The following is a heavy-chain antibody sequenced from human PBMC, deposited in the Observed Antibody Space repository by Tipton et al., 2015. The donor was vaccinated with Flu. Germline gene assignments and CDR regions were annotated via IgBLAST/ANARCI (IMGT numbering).Heavy chain of an antibody. J-gene: IGHJ4*02. CDR2: VYYTGRT. CDR1: GDSISTSSYY. Sequence: TLSLTCTVSGDSISTSSYYWGWIRQPPGKGLEWIGSVYYTGRTYYNSSLIGRVTISVDTTKNQFSLRLISVTAADTAVYYCATEYRGGGNRYYFDYWGQGTLVTVSS. D-gene: IGHD4-23*01. V-gene: IGHV4-39*07. CDR3: ATEYRGGGNRYYFDY.